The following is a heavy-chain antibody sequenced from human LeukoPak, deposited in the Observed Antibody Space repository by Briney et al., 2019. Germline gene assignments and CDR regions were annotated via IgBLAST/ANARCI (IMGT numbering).Heavy chain of an antibody. CDR1: GFTFSTSG. CDR2: ISSSSSTI. Sequence: GGSLRLSCAASGFTFSTSGMNWVRQAPGKGLKWVSYISSSSSTIYYADSVKGRFTISRDNAKNSLYLQMNSLRAEDTAVYYCAREDVLRYPDAFDIWGQGTMVTVSS. CDR3: AREDVLRYPDAFDI. D-gene: IGHD3-9*01. V-gene: IGHV3-48*04. J-gene: IGHJ3*02.